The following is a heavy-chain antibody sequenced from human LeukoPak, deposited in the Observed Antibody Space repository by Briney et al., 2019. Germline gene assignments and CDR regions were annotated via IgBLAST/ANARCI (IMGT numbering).Heavy chain of an antibody. Sequence: GGSLRLSCATSGFTVSRNYMSWVRQAPGKGLEWVSVIYSGGSTYYADSVKGRFTISRDNSKNTLYLQMNSLRAEDTAVYYCAKGDSSSRFGGFDYWGQGTLVTVSS. CDR3: AKGDSSSRFGGFDY. J-gene: IGHJ4*02. V-gene: IGHV3-66*01. D-gene: IGHD6-13*01. CDR2: IYSGGST. CDR1: GFTVSRNY.